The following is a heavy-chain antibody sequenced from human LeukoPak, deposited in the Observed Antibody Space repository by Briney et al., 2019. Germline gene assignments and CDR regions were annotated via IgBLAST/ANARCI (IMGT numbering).Heavy chain of an antibody. Sequence: PGGSLRLSCAASGFTFSSYAMHWVRQAPGKGLEWVAVISYDESNKYYADSVKGRFTISRDNSKNTLYLQMNSLRAEDTAVYYCAKEIGAYMVRGVKGFDYWGQGTLVTVSS. CDR3: AKEIGAYMVRGVKGFDY. D-gene: IGHD3-10*01. J-gene: IGHJ4*02. CDR1: GFTFSSYA. V-gene: IGHV3-30*04. CDR2: ISYDESNK.